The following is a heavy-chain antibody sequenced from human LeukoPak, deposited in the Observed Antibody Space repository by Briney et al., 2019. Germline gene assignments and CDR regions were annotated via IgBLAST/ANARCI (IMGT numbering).Heavy chain of an antibody. V-gene: IGHV1-69*13. CDR1: GGTFSSYA. J-gene: IGHJ6*02. D-gene: IGHD4-11*01. CDR3: ARERDYHTDYYYYYGMDV. Sequence: SVKVSCKASGGTFSSYAISWVRQAPGQGLEWMGGIIPIVGTANYAQKFQGRVTITADESTSTAYMELSSLRSEDTAVYYCARERDYHTDYYYYYGMDVWGQGTTVTVSS. CDR2: IIPIVGTA.